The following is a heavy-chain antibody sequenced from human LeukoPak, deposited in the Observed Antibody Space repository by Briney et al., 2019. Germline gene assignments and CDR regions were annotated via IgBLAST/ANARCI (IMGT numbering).Heavy chain of an antibody. J-gene: IGHJ6*03. Sequence: GASVKVSCKASGGTFNSYAINWVRQAPGQGLEWMGGIMPLFGTANYAQEFQGRVTFTTDESASTAYMEVSSLRSEDTAVYYCASGSLGDGYGVGDYYQYMDVWGKGTTVTVSS. CDR1: GGTFNSYA. CDR2: IMPLFGTA. V-gene: IGHV1-69*05. CDR3: ASGSLGDGYGVGDYYQYMDV. D-gene: IGHD5-24*01.